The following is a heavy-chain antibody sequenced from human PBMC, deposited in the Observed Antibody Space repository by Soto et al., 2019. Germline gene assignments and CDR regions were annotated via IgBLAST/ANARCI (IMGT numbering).Heavy chain of an antibody. CDR1: GGSFSGYY. V-gene: IGHV4-34*01. D-gene: IGHD2-2*01. Sequence: PSETLSLTCAVYGGSFSGYYWSWIRQPPGKGLEWIGEINHSGSTNYNPSLKSRVTISVDTSKNQFSLKLSSVTAADTAVYYCARVGRYQLLSNNWFDPWGQGTLVTVSS. J-gene: IGHJ5*02. CDR2: INHSGST. CDR3: ARVGRYQLLSNNWFDP.